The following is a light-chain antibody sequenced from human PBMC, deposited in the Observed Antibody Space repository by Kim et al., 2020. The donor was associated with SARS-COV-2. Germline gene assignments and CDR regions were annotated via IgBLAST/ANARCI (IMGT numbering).Light chain of an antibody. CDR1: QSVGNNY. V-gene: IGKV3-20*01. CDR2: GAS. J-gene: IGKJ4*01. Sequence: LSPEERATPSCRASQSVGNNYLAWYQQSPGQAPRLLIYGASSRAAGIPDRFSGSGSGTDFTLTISRLEPEDFAVYYCHQSATSPLTFGGGTKLEI. CDR3: HQSATSPLT.